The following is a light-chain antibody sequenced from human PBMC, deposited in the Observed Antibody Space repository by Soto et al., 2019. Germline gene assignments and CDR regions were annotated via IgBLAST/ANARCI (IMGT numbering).Light chain of an antibody. J-gene: IGLJ2*01. Sequence: QSALTQPASVSGSPGQSITISCTGPSSDVGGYNYVSWYQQHPGKAPKLIIFGVNNRPSGVSNRFSGSKSGNTASLTISGLQAEDEADYYCNSYATTTTVLFGGGTKLTVL. CDR2: GVN. V-gene: IGLV2-14*01. CDR3: NSYATTTTVL. CDR1: SSDVGGYNY.